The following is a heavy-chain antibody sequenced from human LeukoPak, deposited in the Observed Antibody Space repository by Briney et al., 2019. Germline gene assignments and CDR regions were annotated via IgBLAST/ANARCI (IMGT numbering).Heavy chain of an antibody. CDR2: ISYDGSNK. CDR3: ARRHDFWSGYYSYYYMDV. D-gene: IGHD3-3*01. CDR1: GFTFSSYA. Sequence: PGGSLRLSCAASGFTFSSYAMHWVCQAPGKGLEWVAVISYDGSNKYYADSVKGRFTISRDNSKNTLYLQMNSLRAEDTAVYYCARRHDFWSGYYSYYYMDVWGKGTTVTVSS. J-gene: IGHJ6*03. V-gene: IGHV3-30*04.